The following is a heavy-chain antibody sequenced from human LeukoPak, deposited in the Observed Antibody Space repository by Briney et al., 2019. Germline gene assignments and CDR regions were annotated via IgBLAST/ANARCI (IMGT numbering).Heavy chain of an antibody. V-gene: IGHV1-8*01. D-gene: IGHD2-2*01. J-gene: IGHJ5*02. CDR2: MNPKSGNT. CDR3: ARLYCSSTSCYFSRYHNWFDP. Sequence: ASVRVSCKASGYTFTSYDINWVRQAAGQGLEWMGWMNPKSGNTGYAQKFQGRVTMTRNTSISTAYMELSSLRSEDTAVYYCARLYCSSTSCYFSRYHNWFDPWGQGTLVTVSS. CDR1: GYTFTSYD.